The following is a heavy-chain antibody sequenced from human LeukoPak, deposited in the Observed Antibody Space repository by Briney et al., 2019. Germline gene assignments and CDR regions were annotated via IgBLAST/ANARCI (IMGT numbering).Heavy chain of an antibody. J-gene: IGHJ3*02. D-gene: IGHD2-8*01. CDR1: GFTFGTFW. CDR3: ARRPNGEAFDI. V-gene: IGHV3-74*01. Sequence: GGSLRLSCAASGFTFGTFWMHWVRQAPGKGLVWVSRINTDGSDTTYADSVKGRFTISRDNSKNTLYLQMNSLRAEDTAVYYCARRPNGEAFDIWGQGTMVTVSS. CDR2: INTDGSDT.